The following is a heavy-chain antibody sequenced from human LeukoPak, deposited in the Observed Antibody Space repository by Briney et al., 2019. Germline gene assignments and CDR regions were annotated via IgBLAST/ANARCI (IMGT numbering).Heavy chain of an antibody. CDR1: GFTFSSNS. CDR2: ISSSSSYI. D-gene: IGHD2-2*01. J-gene: IGHJ4*02. Sequence: PGGSLRLSRAPSGFTFSSNSMNSVRQAPGKGLEWVSSISSSSSYIYYADSVKGRFTISRDNAKNSLYLQMNSLRAEDTAVYYCARDRVYCSGTSGYVRSGIDYWGQGTLVTVSS. CDR3: ARDRVYCSGTSGYVRSGIDY. V-gene: IGHV3-21*01.